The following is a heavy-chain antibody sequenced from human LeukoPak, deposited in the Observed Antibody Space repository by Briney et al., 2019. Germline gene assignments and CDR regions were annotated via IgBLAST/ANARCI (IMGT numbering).Heavy chain of an antibody. D-gene: IGHD2-2*01. Sequence: PSETLSLTCTVSGGSISSGSYYWSWIRQPAGKGLEWIGRIYTSGSTNYNPSLKSRVTISVDTSKNQFPLKLSSVTAADTAVYYCARSAYQMLDYWGQGTLVTVSS. CDR1: GGSISSGSYY. CDR2: IYTSGST. V-gene: IGHV4-61*02. J-gene: IGHJ4*02. CDR3: ARSAYQMLDY.